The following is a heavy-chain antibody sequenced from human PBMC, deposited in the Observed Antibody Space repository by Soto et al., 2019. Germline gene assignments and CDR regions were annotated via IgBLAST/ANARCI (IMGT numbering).Heavy chain of an antibody. CDR3: ARGGVKVAGGCVD. Sequence: VQLVNSGGGWVQPGGSLRLSCAASGFTFSSHNMNWVRQAPGKGLEWVSSISSSGSTIYYADSVKGRFTISRDNAKNSLYLQMNSLRAEDTAVYYCARGGVKVAGGCVDWGQGTLVTVSS. J-gene: IGHJ4*02. CDR2: ISSSGSTI. V-gene: IGHV3-48*01. CDR1: GFTFSSHN. D-gene: IGHD6-19*01.